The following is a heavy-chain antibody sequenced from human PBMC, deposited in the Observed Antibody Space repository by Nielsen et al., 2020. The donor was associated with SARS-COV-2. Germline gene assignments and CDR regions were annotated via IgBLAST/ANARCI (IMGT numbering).Heavy chain of an antibody. J-gene: IGHJ6*02. V-gene: IGHV3-7*03. CDR2: IKQDGSEK. D-gene: IGHD2-2*01. Sequence: GESLKISCAASGFTFSSYWMSWVRQAPGKGLEWVANIKQDGSEKYYVDSVKGRFTISRDNAKNSLYLQMNSLRAKDTAVYYCARGLVPAAMWMDVYYGMDVWGQGTTVTVSS. CDR3: ARGLVPAAMWMDVYYGMDV. CDR1: GFTFSSYW.